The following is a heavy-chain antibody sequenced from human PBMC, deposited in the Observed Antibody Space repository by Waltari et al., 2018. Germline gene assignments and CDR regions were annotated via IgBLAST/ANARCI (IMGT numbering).Heavy chain of an antibody. J-gene: IGHJ6*02. CDR3: ARGREAGGMDV. CDR2: IWYDGSNK. V-gene: IGHV3-33*01. Sequence: QVQLVESGGGVVQPGRSLRPYCAVSGFTFSRYGMHWARQAPGKVLEWVAVIWYDGSNKYYADSVKGRFTISRDNSKNTLYLQMNSLRAEDTAVYYCARGREAGGMDVWGQGTTVTVSS. CDR1: GFTFSRYG.